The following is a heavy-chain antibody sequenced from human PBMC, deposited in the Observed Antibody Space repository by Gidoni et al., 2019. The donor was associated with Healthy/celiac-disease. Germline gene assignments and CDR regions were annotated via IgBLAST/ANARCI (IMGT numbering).Heavy chain of an antibody. CDR1: GFTFSSCA. V-gene: IGHV3-30-3*01. CDR2: ISYDGSNK. CDR3: ARLMAAAGNYYYGMDV. D-gene: IGHD6-13*01. Sequence: QVQLVESGGGVVQPGRSLRRPCAASGFTFSSCAMRWVRQAPGKGLEWGAVISYDGSNKYYADSVKGRFTISRDNSKNTLYLQMNSLRAEDTAVYYCARLMAAAGNYYYGMDVWGQGTTVTVSS. J-gene: IGHJ6*02.